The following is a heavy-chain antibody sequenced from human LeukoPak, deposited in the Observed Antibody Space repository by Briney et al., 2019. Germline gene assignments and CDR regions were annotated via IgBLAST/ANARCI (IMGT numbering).Heavy chain of an antibody. CDR1: GGSFSGYY. Sequence: SETLSLTCAVYGGSFSGYYWSWIRQPPGKGLEWIGEINHSGSTNYNPSLKSRVTISVDTSKNQFSLKPSSVTAADTAAYYCARGLSCSGGSCVWGQGTLVTVSS. CDR2: INHSGST. V-gene: IGHV4-34*01. CDR3: ARGLSCSGGSCV. J-gene: IGHJ4*02. D-gene: IGHD2-15*01.